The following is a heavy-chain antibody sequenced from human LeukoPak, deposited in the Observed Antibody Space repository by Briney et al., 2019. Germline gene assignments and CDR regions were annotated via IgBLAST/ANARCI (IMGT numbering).Heavy chain of an antibody. D-gene: IGHD6-13*01. CDR1: GFTLSSYG. J-gene: IGHJ4*02. CDR3: ARDKAAAGTVLFDY. V-gene: IGHV3-33*01. Sequence: GGSLRLSCAASGFTLSSYGMHWVRQAPGKGLEWVAVIWYDGSNKYYADSVKGRFTISRDNSKNTLYLQMNSLRAEDTAVYYCARDKAAAGTVLFDYWGQGTLVTVSS. CDR2: IWYDGSNK.